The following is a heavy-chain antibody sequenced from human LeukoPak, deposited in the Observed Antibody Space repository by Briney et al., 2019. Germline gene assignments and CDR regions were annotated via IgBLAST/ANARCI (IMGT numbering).Heavy chain of an antibody. D-gene: IGHD3-22*01. CDR3: ARDEDEAYYYDSSGYSHFDY. V-gene: IGHV3-33*01. CDR1: GFTFGDYA. Sequence: GGSLRLSCTASGFTFGDYAMSWFRQAPGKGLEWVAVIWYDGGNKYYADPVKGRFTISRDNSKNTLYLQMNSLRAEDTAVYYCARDEDEAYYYDSSGYSHFDYWGQGTLVTVSS. CDR2: IWYDGGNK. J-gene: IGHJ4*02.